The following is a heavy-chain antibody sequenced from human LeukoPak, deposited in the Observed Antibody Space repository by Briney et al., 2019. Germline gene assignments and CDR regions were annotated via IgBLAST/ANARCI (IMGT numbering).Heavy chain of an antibody. Sequence: PGGSLRLSCAASGFIFSNYGMHWVRQAPGKGLEWVAFIRYDGSNTYYADSVKGRFTISRDNSKNTLDLQLNSLRSEDTAVYYCARNSYYDTANYYESMDYWCQGAQVTVSS. CDR1: GFIFSNYG. J-gene: IGHJ4*02. V-gene: IGHV3-30*02. CDR2: IRYDGSNT. D-gene: IGHD3-22*01. CDR3: ARNSYYDTANYYESMDY.